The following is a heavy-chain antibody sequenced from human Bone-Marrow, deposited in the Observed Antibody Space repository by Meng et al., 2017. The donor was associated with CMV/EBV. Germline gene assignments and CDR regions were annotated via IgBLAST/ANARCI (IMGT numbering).Heavy chain of an antibody. CDR3: ARVGFHSSSLLSGAFDI. CDR1: GYTFTGYY. Sequence: SVKVSCKASGYTFTGYYMHWVRQAPGQGLEWMGGIIPIFGTANYAQKFQGRVTITTDESTSTAYMELSSLRSEDTAVYYCARVGFHSSSLLSGAFDIWGQGTMVPVSS. D-gene: IGHD6-6*01. V-gene: IGHV1-69*05. J-gene: IGHJ3*02. CDR2: IIPIFGTA.